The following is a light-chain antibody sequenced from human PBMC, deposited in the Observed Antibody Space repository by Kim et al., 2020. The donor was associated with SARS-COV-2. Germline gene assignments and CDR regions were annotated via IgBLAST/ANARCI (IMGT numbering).Light chain of an antibody. J-gene: IGLJ2*01. V-gene: IGLV3-21*04. CDR1: NIGNKN. CDR2: YDS. CDR3: QVWDSSSDHVV. Sequence: SYELTQPPSVSVAPGKTARITCGGNNIGNKNVHWYQQKPGQAPVLVIYYDSDRPSGIPERFSGSNSGHNATLTISRVEAGDEADYYCQVWDSSSDHVVFGGGTQLTVL.